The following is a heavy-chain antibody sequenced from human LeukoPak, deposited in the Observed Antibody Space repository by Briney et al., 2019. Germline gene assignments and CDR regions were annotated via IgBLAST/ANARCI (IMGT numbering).Heavy chain of an antibody. CDR2: ICSGGST. J-gene: IGHJ4*02. CDR3: ASSPHLAVAGTFSFDY. Sequence: PGGSLRLSCAASGFTISSNYMSWVRQAPGKGLEWVSVICSGGSTYYADSVKGRFTISRDNSKNTLYLQMNSLRAEDTAVYYCASSPHLAVAGTFSFDYWGQGTLVTVSS. V-gene: IGHV3-53*01. CDR1: GFTISSNY. D-gene: IGHD6-19*01.